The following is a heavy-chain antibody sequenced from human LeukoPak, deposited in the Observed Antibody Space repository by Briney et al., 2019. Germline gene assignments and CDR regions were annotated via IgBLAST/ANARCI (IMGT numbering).Heavy chain of an antibody. D-gene: IGHD6-19*01. CDR2: ISYDGSNK. CDR3: ANEQWLVRAFDI. J-gene: IGHJ3*02. Sequence: GGSLRLSCTASGFTFSSYAMHWVRQATGKGLEWVAVISYDGSNKYYADSVKGRFTISRDNSKNTLYLQMNSLRAEDTAVYYCANEQWLVRAFDIWGQGTMVTVSS. CDR1: GFTFSSYA. V-gene: IGHV3-30*04.